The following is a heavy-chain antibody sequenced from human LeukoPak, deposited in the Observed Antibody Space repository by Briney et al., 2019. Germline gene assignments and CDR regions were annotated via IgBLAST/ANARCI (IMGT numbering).Heavy chain of an antibody. Sequence: PSETLSLTCTVSGGSIGSGAYYWSWIRQPAGKGPEWIGRIYASGSTNYNPSLKSRVTISVDTSKNQFSLKLSSVTVADTAVYYCARTRPHYYDSSGYIGYFDLWGRGTLVTVSS. CDR2: IYASGST. J-gene: IGHJ2*01. D-gene: IGHD3-22*01. V-gene: IGHV4-61*02. CDR3: ARTRPHYYDSSGYIGYFDL. CDR1: GGSIGSGAYY.